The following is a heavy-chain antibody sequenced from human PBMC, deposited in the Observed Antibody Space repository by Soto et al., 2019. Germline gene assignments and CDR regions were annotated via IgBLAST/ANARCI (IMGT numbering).Heavy chain of an antibody. CDR1: GFTFSNFD. J-gene: IGHJ4*02. V-gene: IGHV3-30*18. CDR2: ISSDGSVR. D-gene: IGHD2-15*01. Sequence: QVQLVESGGGVVQPGRSLRLSCAASGFTFSNFDMHWVRQIPGKGLDWVAVISSDGSVRDYADSVKGRFTISRDSSKNTLFLQLNSLRHEDTAVYYCAKGGRYCGGGNCYGADKFDYWGQGNLVTVSS. CDR3: AKGGRYCGGGNCYGADKFDY.